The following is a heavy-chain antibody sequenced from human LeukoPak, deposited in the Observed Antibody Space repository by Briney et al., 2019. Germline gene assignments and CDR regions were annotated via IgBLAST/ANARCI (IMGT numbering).Heavy chain of an antibody. CDR1: GFTFSSYS. V-gene: IGHV3-48*04. Sequence: PGGSLRLSCAASGFTFSSYSMNWVRQAPGKGLEWASYISSSSSTIYYADPVKGRFTISRDNAKNSLYLQMNSLGAEDTAVYYCARDYCRSTTCRFDYWGQGTLVTVSS. D-gene: IGHD2-2*01. CDR3: ARDYCRSTTCRFDY. CDR2: ISSSSSTI. J-gene: IGHJ4*02.